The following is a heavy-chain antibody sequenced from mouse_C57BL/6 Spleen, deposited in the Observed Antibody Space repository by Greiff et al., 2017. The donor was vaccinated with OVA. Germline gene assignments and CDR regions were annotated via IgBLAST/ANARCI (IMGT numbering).Heavy chain of an antibody. CDR3: ARGPLCYFDY. CDR1: GYSITSGYY. J-gene: IGHJ2*01. CDR2: ISDDGSN. Sequence: EVQLQESGPGLVKPSQSLSLTCSVTGYSITSGYYWNWIRQLPGNKLEWMGYISDDGSNKYNPSLKNRISITRDTSKNQFFLTLNSVTTEDTATYYCARGPLCYFDYWGQGTTLTVSS. V-gene: IGHV3-6*01.